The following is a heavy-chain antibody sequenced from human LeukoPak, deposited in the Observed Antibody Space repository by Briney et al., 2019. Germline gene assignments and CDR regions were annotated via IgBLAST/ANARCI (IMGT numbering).Heavy chain of an antibody. V-gene: IGHV3-30*18. CDR2: ISYDGSNK. CDR3: AKSAGYNWGFH. D-gene: IGHD5-24*01. J-gene: IGHJ4*02. CDR1: GFTFSDYW. Sequence: PGGSLRLSCAASGFTFSDYWMHWVRQAPGKGLEWVALISYDGSNKYYADSVKGRFTISRDNSKNTLYLQMSSLRAEDTAVYYCAKSAGYNWGFHWGQGTLVTVSS.